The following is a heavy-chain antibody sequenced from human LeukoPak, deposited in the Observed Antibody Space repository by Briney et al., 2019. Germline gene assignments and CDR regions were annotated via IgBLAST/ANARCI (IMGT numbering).Heavy chain of an antibody. J-gene: IGHJ3*02. Sequence: SVKVSCKASGGTFSSYAISWVRQAPGQGLAWMGGIIPIFGTANYAQKFQGRITITTDESTSTAYMELSSLRSEDTAVYYCARDRSRTFTMIEPDAFDIWGQGTMVAVSS. V-gene: IGHV1-69*05. CDR2: IIPIFGTA. CDR1: GGTFSSYA. CDR3: ARDRSRTFTMIEPDAFDI. D-gene: IGHD3-22*01.